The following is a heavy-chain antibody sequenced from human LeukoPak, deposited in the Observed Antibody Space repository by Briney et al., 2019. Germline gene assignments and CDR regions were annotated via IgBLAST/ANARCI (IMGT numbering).Heavy chain of an antibody. J-gene: IGHJ3*01. CDR2: VSYTGRT. V-gene: IGHV4-59*11. CDR1: GGSLCGHS. D-gene: IGHD3-22*01. CDR3: ARLLDSDISGYPDNFDV. Sequence: PSETLSLTSTVSGGSLCGHSWSWIRQPPGKRLEWIGYVSYTGRTKYNPSLQSRVTISIDTSKSQFSLKLTSVTSADTAVYSCARLLDSDISGYPDNFDVWGQGTTVIVSS.